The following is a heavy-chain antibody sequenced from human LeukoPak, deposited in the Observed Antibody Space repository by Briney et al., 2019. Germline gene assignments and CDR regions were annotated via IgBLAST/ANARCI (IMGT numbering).Heavy chain of an antibody. V-gene: IGHV1-69*13. CDR3: ANSADTAMVTSFDY. Sequence: SVKVSCKASGGAFSSYAISWVRQAPGQGLEWMGGIIPIFGTANYAQKFQGRVTITADESTSTAYMELSSLRSEDTAVYYCANSADTAMVTSFDYWGQGTLVTVSS. J-gene: IGHJ4*02. CDR2: IIPIFGTA. CDR1: GGAFSSYA. D-gene: IGHD5-18*01.